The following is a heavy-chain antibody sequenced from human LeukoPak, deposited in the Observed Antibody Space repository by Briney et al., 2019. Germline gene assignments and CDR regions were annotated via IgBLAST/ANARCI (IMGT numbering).Heavy chain of an antibody. CDR3: AKVPGAMIVVGY. D-gene: IGHD3-22*01. CDR2: ISGSVGST. CDR1: GFTFSSYA. J-gene: IGHJ4*02. V-gene: IGHV3-23*01. Sequence: GGSLRLSCAASGFTFSSYAMSWVRQAPGKGLEWVSAISGSVGSTYYADSVKGQFTISTDNSKNTLYLQMNSLRAEDTAVYYCAKVPGAMIVVGYWGQGSLVTVSS.